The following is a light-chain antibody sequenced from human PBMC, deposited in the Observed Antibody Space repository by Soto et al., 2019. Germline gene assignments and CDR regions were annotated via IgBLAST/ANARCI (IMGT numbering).Light chain of an antibody. CDR3: GAWDSSLSAGV. CDR1: TSNIGSNY. V-gene: IGLV1-51*01. CDR2: DNT. J-gene: IGLJ3*02. Sequence: QAVVTQPPSVSAAPGQKVTISCSGSTSNIGSNYVSWYQHLPGTAPELLIYDNTKRPSGIPDRFSGSKSGTSATLGITGLQTGDEADYYCGAWDSSLSAGVFGGGTKLTVL.